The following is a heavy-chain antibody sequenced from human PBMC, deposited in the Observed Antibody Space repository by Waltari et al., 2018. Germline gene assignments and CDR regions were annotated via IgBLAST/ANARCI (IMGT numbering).Heavy chain of an antibody. V-gene: IGHV3-20*01. D-gene: IGHD5-12*01. Sequence: EVQLVESGGGVVRPGGSLRLSCAASGFTFDDYGMSWVRQAPGKGLEWVSGINWNGGSTGDADSGKGRFTISRDNAKNALYLQMNSLRAEDTALYHCARVYSVYEDGPGGVYYYYMDVWGKGTTVTVSS. CDR2: INWNGGST. J-gene: IGHJ6*03. CDR3: ARVYSVYEDGPGGVYYYYMDV. CDR1: GFTFDDYG.